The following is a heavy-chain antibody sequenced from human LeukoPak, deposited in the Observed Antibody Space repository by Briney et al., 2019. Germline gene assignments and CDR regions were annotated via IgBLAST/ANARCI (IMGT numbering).Heavy chain of an antibody. Sequence: PSETLSLTCTVSGGSISSYYWSWIRQPPGKGLEWIGYIYYSGSTNYNPSLKSRVTISVDTSKNQFSLKLSSVTAADTAVYYCARGDVPVNYYVSGTWGPYGMDVWGQGTTVTVSS. CDR1: GGSISSYY. CDR2: IYYSGST. J-gene: IGHJ6*02. D-gene: IGHD3-10*01. CDR3: ARGDVPVNYYVSGTWGPYGMDV. V-gene: IGHV4-59*01.